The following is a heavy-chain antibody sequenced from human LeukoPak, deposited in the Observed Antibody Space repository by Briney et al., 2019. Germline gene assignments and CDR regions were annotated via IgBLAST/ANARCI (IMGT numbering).Heavy chain of an antibody. Sequence: SQTLSLTCAISGDSVSSNSAAWNWIRQSPSRGLEWLGRTYYRSKWYNDYAVSVKSRITINPDTSKNQFSLQLNSVTPEDTAVYYCARDKFPEIVGVSNAFDIWGQGTMVTVSS. D-gene: IGHD1-26*01. V-gene: IGHV6-1*01. CDR2: TYYRSKWYN. J-gene: IGHJ3*02. CDR3: ARDKFPEIVGVSNAFDI. CDR1: GDSVSSNSAA.